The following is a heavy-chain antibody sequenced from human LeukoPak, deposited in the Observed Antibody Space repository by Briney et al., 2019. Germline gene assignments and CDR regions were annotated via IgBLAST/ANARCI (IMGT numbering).Heavy chain of an antibody. CDR3: ALSAVASDFDY. D-gene: IGHD6-19*01. V-gene: IGHV3-48*03. J-gene: IGHJ4*02. CDR1: GFPFSVYE. CDR2: IGSSGSTI. Sequence: GGSLRLSCAVSGFPFSVYEMNWVRQAPGKGLEWVSNIGSSGSTIYYADSVKGRFSISRDNAKSSPYLQMNSLRVEDTAVYYCALSAVASDFDYWGQGALVTVSS.